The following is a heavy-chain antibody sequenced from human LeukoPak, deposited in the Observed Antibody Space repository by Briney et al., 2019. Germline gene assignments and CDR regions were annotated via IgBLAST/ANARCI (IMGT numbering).Heavy chain of an antibody. CDR1: GGSISSSDYY. J-gene: IGHJ4*02. V-gene: IGHV4-30-4*01. D-gene: IGHD4-17*01. CDR3: ATKPNGDYYFDY. Sequence: SETLSLTCTVSGGSISSSDYYWSWIRQPPGMGLEWIGYIHYSGATYYNPSLKSRVTLSVDTPKNQFSLRLTSVTAADTAVYYYATKPNGDYYFDYWGQGTLVTVSS. CDR2: IHYSGAT.